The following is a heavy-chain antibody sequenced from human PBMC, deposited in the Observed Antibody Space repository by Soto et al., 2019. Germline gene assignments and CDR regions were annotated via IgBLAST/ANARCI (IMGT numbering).Heavy chain of an antibody. CDR3: ARGQRFSDWFDP. CDR1: GGTLSGYY. CDR2: IYSSGST. D-gene: IGHD3-3*01. Sequence: SETLSLTCTVTGGTLSGYYWTWIRQSAGGGLEWIGRIYSSGSTNYNPSLKSRVTISLDTSMSHFSLRLRSVSAADTAVYYCARGQRFSDWFDPWGQGTLVTVS. J-gene: IGHJ5*02. V-gene: IGHV4-4*07.